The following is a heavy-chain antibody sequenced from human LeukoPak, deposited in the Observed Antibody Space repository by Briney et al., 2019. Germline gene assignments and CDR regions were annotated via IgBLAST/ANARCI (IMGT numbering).Heavy chain of an antibody. V-gene: IGHV4-38-2*02. J-gene: IGHJ5*02. CDR2: IYHSGTT. CDR3: ARDATAALKRFNWFDP. CDR1: GYSISSGYY. D-gene: IGHD6-25*01. Sequence: SETLSLTCTVSGYSISSGYYWGWIRQSPGKGLELIGSIYHSGTTYYNPSLKSRVTISVDTSKNQFSLKLSSVTAADTAVYYCARDATAALKRFNWFDPWGQGTLVTVSS.